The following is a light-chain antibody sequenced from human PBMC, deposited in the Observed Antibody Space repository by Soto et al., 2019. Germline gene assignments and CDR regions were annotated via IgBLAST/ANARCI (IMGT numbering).Light chain of an antibody. J-gene: IGKJ1*01. CDR2: DAS. CDR3: QQYKSYWT. CDR1: QRISTW. V-gene: IGKV1-5*01. Sequence: DTQITMSPSTLSASVGDGVTITCRASQRISTWLAWYQQKPGKAPKLLISDASSLETGVPSRFSGSGSGTEFTLTINSLQPDDIATYYCQQYKSYWTFGQGSKVDI.